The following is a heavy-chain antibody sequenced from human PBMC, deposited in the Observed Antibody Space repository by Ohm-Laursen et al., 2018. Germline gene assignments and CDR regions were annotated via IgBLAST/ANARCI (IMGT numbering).Heavy chain of an antibody. CDR2: IIPIFGTA. CDR1: GGTFSSYA. D-gene: IGHD1-26*01. CDR3: ARGLPYSGSYTNAFDI. J-gene: IGHJ3*02. V-gene: IGHV1-69*13. Sequence: VKISCKASGGTFSSYAISWVRQAPGQGLEWMGGIIPIFGTANYAQKFQGRVTITADESTSTAYMELSSLRSEDTAVYYCARGLPYSGSYTNAFDIWGQGTMVTVSS.